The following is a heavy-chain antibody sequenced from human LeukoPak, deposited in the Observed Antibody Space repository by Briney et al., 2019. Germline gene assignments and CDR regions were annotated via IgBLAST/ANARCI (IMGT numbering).Heavy chain of an antibody. D-gene: IGHD6-19*01. CDR1: GGSISSYY. CDR2: IYYSGST. CDR3: ARERIAVAATKSSYYYYGTDV. Sequence: NPSETLSLTCTVSGGSISSYYWSWIRQPPGKGLEWIGYIYYSGSTNYNPSLKSRVTISVDTSKNQFSLKLSSVTAADTAVYYCARERIAVAATKSSYYYYGTDVWGQGTTVTVSS. V-gene: IGHV4-59*01. J-gene: IGHJ6*02.